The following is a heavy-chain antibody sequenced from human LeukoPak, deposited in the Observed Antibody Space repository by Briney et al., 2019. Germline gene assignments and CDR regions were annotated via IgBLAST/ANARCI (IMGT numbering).Heavy chain of an antibody. D-gene: IGHD2-2*01. J-gene: IGHJ4*02. CDR3: ARDGTSTDDY. Sequence: ASVKVSCKASGGTFSSSAISWVRQAPGQGLEWIAWISGNNDNPNYGQKFQGRFTVTTDSSTSTAYMELRNLRSDDTAVYYCARDGTSTDDYWGQGTLVTVSS. CDR2: ISGNNDNP. V-gene: IGHV1-18*01. CDR1: GGTFSSSA.